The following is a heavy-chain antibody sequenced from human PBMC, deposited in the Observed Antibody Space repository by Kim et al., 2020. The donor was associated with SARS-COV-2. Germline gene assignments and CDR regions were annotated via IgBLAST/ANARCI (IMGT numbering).Heavy chain of an antibody. CDR3: AKDGPFYYDSKHAFDI. CDR2: ISYDGSNK. D-gene: IGHD3-22*01. J-gene: IGHJ3*02. Sequence: GGSLRLSCAASGFTFSSYGMHWVRQAPGKGLEWVAVISYDGSNKYYADSVKGRFTISRDNSKNTLYLQMNSLRAEDTAVYYCAKDGPFYYDSKHAFDIWGQGTMVTVSS. V-gene: IGHV3-30*18. CDR1: GFTFSSYG.